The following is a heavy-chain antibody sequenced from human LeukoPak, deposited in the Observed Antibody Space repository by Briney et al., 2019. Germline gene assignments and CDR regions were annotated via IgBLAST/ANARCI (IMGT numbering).Heavy chain of an antibody. CDR1: GFNVSNNY. CDR2: IYRGGST. D-gene: IGHD5-18*01. CDR3: ARGRIHYYYYGMDV. Sequence: GGSLRLSCAASGFNVSNNYMSWVRQAPGKGLEWVSVIYRGGSTYYADSVKGRFIMSRDNSKNTVYLQMDSLRAEDTAVYYCARGRIHYYYYGMDVWGQGTTVTVSS. J-gene: IGHJ6*02. V-gene: IGHV3-53*01.